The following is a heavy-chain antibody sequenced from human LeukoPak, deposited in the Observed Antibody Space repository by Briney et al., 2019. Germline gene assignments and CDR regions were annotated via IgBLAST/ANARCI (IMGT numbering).Heavy chain of an antibody. J-gene: IGHJ4*02. Sequence: PGRSLRLSCAASGFTFSSYGMHWVRQAPGKGLEWAAVLSYDGSDKYYVDSVKGRFTISRDNAKNTLYLQMNSLRAEDTAVYYCARDLVGWLIDYWGQGTLVTVSS. D-gene: IGHD3-3*01. CDR3: ARDLVGWLIDY. V-gene: IGHV3-30*03. CDR2: LSYDGSDK. CDR1: GFTFSSYG.